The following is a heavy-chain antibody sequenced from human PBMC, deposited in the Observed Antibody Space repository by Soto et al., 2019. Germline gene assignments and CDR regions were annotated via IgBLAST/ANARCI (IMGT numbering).Heavy chain of an antibody. CDR1: GGSFSTYG. CDR2: IIPKFGTT. CDR3: ATRFYSSGVLFDY. Sequence: SVKVSCKASGGSFSTYGINWVRLAPEQGLEWMGGIIPKFGTTNYARKFRGRVTITADESTNTAYMELNYLKLTSVTAADTAIYYCATRFYSSGVLFDYWGPGTQVTVSS. V-gene: IGHV1-69*13. D-gene: IGHD2-21*01. J-gene: IGHJ4*02.